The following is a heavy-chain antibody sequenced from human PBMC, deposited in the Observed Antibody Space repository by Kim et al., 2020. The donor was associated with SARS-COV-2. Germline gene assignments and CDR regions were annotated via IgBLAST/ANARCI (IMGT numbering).Heavy chain of an antibody. Sequence: GGSLRLSCAASGFTFDDYAMHWVRQAPGKGLEWVSGISWNSGSIGYADSVKGRFTISRDNAKNSLYLQMNSLRAEDTALYYCAKEAKNDFWSGWDYWGQGTLVTVSS. J-gene: IGHJ4*02. CDR3: AKEAKNDFWSGWDY. D-gene: IGHD3-3*01. CDR2: ISWNSGSI. CDR1: GFTFDDYA. V-gene: IGHV3-9*01.